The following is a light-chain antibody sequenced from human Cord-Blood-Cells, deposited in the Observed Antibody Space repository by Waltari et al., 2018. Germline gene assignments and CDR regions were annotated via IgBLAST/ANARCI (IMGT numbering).Light chain of an antibody. CDR2: GAS. V-gene: IGKV3-20*01. J-gene: IGKJ1*01. CDR1: QSVSSSY. Sequence: IVLTQSPGTWSLSPGERATLSCRASQSVSSSYLAWYQQKPGQARRLRIYGASSRSTGIPDRFSCSGYGTDFTRTSSRLEPEDFAVYYCQQYGSSPWTFGQVTKVEIK. CDR3: QQYGSSPWT.